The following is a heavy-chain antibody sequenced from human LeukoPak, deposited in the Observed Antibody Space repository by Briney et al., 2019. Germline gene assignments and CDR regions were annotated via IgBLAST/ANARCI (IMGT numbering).Heavy chain of an antibody. CDR3: ARDFRDYRDYVAYFDS. CDR2: ILYDGSSQ. V-gene: IGHV3-30-3*01. J-gene: IGHJ4*02. CDR1: GFTFSTYA. Sequence: PGGSLRLSCAASGFTFSTYAMHWVRQAPGKGLEWVAVILYDGSSQYYTDSVKGRFTISRDNSRNTLYPQMNSLKVEDTAVYYCARDFRDYRDYVAYFDSWGQGTLVTVSS. D-gene: IGHD4-17*01.